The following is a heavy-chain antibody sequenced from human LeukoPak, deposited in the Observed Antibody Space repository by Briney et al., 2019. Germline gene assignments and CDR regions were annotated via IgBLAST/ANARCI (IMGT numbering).Heavy chain of an antibody. V-gene: IGHV1-69-2*01. CDR1: GYTFIDYY. J-gene: IGHJ3*02. CDR2: VDPEDDEK. Sequence: GATVKISCKASGYTFIDYYMHWVQQAPGKGLEWMGRVDPEDDEKIYAEKFQGRVTITADASTDTAYMELSSLRSEDTAVYYCATVSPECSSTTCYLDNAFDIWGQGTMLTVSS. D-gene: IGHD2-2*01. CDR3: ATVSPECSSTTCYLDNAFDI.